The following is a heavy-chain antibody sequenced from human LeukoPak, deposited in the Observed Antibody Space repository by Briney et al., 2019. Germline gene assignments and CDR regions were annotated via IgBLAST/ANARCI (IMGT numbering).Heavy chain of an antibody. V-gene: IGHV4-59*01. CDR2: IGYVHNSGST. D-gene: IGHD1-1*01. CDR3: ARAGNWNDLDS. CDR1: GTSISSDY. J-gene: IGHJ4*02. Sequence: SETLSITCTVSGTSISSDYWSCLRQTPGKGLEWIGYIGYVHNSGSTNYSPSLKCRVTISLDTSKNQFSLKLDSVTAADTAVYYCARAGNWNDLDSWGQGTLVTVSS.